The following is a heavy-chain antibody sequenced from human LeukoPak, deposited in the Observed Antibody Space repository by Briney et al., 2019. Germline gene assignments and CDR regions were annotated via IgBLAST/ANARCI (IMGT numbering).Heavy chain of an antibody. J-gene: IGHJ4*02. D-gene: IGHD5-12*01. CDR3: AREDIAPSRGDFDY. Sequence: GSSVKVSCKASGGTFSSYAISWVRQAPGQGLEWMGGIIPIFGTANYAQKLQGRVTITTDESTSTAYMELSSLRSEDTAVYYCAREDIAPSRGDFDYWGQGTLVTVSS. CDR1: GGTFSSYA. V-gene: IGHV1-69*05. CDR2: IIPIFGTA.